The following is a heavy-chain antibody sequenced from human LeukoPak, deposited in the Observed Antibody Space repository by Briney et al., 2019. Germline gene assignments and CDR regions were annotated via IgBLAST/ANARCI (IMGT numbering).Heavy chain of an antibody. J-gene: IGHJ4*02. CDR3: AKDQSSAEYYDSSGLNY. CDR2: ISGSGGST. CDR1: GFTFSSYA. D-gene: IGHD3-22*01. V-gene: IGHV3-23*01. Sequence: PAGGSLRLSCAASGFTFSSYAMSWVRQAPGKGLEWVSAISGSGGSTYYADSVKGRFTISRDNSKNTLYLQMNSLRAEDTAVYYCAKDQSSAEYYDSSGLNYWGQGTLVTVSS.